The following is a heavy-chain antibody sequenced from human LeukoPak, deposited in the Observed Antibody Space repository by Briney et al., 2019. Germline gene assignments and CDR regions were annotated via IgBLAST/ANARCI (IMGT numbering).Heavy chain of an antibody. CDR1: GDSDDSIKSSSYY. V-gene: IGHV4-39*01. D-gene: IGHD3-3*01. CDR2: IYYDGST. Sequence: SETLSLTCTVSGDSDDSIKSSSYYWAWIRLPPGKGLEWVGSIYYDGSTYYNPSLKGRVTISVDRSKSQFFVKLNSVTAADTAMYYCASSPVRLLEHHIQNWFDPWGQGTLVTVSS. J-gene: IGHJ5*02. CDR3: ASSPVRLLEHHIQNWFDP.